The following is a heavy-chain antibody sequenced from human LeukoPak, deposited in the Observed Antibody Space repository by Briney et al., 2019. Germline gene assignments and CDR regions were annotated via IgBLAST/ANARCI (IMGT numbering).Heavy chain of an antibody. V-gene: IGHV3-23*01. CDR1: GFTFSDYA. Sequence: GGSLRLSYAASGFTFSDYAMSWVRQAPGKELEWVSAISTSGGTTVYADSVKGRFTISRDNSRNTLYLQMNSLRAEDTAVYYCASRSGGYRHFDDWGQGTLVTVSS. J-gene: IGHJ4*02. CDR2: ISTSGGTT. D-gene: IGHD3-10*01. CDR3: ASRSGGYRHFDD.